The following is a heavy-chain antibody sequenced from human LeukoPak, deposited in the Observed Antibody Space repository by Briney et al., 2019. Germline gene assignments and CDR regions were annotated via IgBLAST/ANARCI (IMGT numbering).Heavy chain of an antibody. CDR2: ILYDGTMK. V-gene: IGHV3-30*04. Sequence: SGGSLRLSCAASTFTFNNYAMHWVRQAPGKGLEGVAVILYDGTMKYYGDSVKGRFTISRDNSNNMLYLQMNSLRPEDTAVYFCARDIRGPTGFDSSGRDTLDYWGQGTLVTVSS. D-gene: IGHD3-22*01. CDR1: TFTFNNYA. CDR3: ARDIRGPTGFDSSGRDTLDY. J-gene: IGHJ4*02.